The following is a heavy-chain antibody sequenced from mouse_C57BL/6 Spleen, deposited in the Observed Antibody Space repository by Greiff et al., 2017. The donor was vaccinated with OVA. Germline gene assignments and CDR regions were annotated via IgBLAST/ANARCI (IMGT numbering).Heavy chain of an antibody. D-gene: IGHD1-1*01. CDR3: ASHYYGSSYRPVDYSDY. CDR2: ISSGGSYT. V-gene: IGHV5-6*01. Sequence: DVQLVESGGDLVKPGGSLKLSCAASGFTFSSYGMSWVRQTPDKRLEWVATISSGGSYTYYPDIVKGRFTISRDNAKNTLYLQLSSLKSEDTAMYYCASHYYGSSYRPVDYSDYWGQGPPLTVSS. CDR1: GFTFSSYG. J-gene: IGHJ2*01.